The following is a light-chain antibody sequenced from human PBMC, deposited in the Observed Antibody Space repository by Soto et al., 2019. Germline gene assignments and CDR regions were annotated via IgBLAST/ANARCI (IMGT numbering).Light chain of an antibody. CDR1: SGHSSYA. V-gene: IGLV4-69*01. J-gene: IGLJ2*01. Sequence: QAVLTQSPSASASLGASVKLTCTLSSGHSSYAIAWHQQQPEKGPRYLMRVNTDGSHIKGDGIPDRFSGSSSGAERYLTISSLQSEDEADYYCQTWGTGTVVFAGGTKLTVL. CDR2: VNTDGSH. CDR3: QTWGTGTVV.